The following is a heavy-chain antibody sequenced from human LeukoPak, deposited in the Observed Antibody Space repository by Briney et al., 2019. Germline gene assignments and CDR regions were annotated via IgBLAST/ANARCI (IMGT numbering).Heavy chain of an antibody. CDR3: ARGEGTYYGMDV. CDR2: IIPIFGTA. V-gene: IGHV1-69*13. Sequence: SVKVSCKASGGTFSSYAISWVRQAPGQGLEWTGGIIPIFGTANYAQKFQGRVTITADESTSTAYMELSSLRSEDTAVYYCARGEGTYYGMDVWGQGTTVTVSS. CDR1: GGTFSSYA. D-gene: IGHD3-10*01. J-gene: IGHJ6*02.